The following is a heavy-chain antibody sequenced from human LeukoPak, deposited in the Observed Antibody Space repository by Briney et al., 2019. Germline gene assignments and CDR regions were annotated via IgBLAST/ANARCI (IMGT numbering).Heavy chain of an antibody. J-gene: IGHJ6*02. CDR3: ASAGITGKPTNSYYYYYGMDV. CDR1: GGTYSSYT. Sequence: GASVKVSCKASGGTYSSYTISWVRQAPGHGLEWMGRIIPILGIANYAQKFQGRVTITADKSTSTAYMELSSLRSEDTAVYYCASAGITGKPTNSYYYYYGMDVWGQGTTVTVSS. D-gene: IGHD1-20*01. V-gene: IGHV1-69*02. CDR2: IIPILGIA.